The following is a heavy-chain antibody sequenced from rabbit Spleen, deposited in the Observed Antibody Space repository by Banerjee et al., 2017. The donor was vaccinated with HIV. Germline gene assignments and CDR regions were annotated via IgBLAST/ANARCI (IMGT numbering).Heavy chain of an antibody. CDR3: ARGSATMTMVITGYYLNL. CDR1: GFDFSRYG. CDR2: IEPIFGNT. Sequence: QEQLVETGGGLVQPGGSLTLSCKASGFDFSRYGMSWVRQAPGKGLEWIGYIEPIFGNTYYASWVNGRFTISSHNAQNTLYLQMTSLTAADTATYFCARGSATMTMVITGYYLNLWGPGTLVTVS. D-gene: IGHD2-1*01. J-gene: IGHJ4*01. V-gene: IGHV1S47*01.